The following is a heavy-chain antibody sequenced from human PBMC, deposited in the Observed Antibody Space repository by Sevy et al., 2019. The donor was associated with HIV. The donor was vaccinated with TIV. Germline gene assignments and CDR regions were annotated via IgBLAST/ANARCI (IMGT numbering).Heavy chain of an antibody. Sequence: GGSLRLSCEVSGFTFSSYAMSWVRQAPGKGLEWVSRSSGGGTSAYYADSVKGRFTVSRDNSRNTLFLEMNDLRVEDTAIYYCAKAKRFDSSSWFDSWGQGTLVTVSS. CDR1: GFTFSSYA. CDR2: SSGGGTSA. CDR3: AKAKRFDSSSWFDS. V-gene: IGHV3-23*01. D-gene: IGHD3-22*01. J-gene: IGHJ5*01.